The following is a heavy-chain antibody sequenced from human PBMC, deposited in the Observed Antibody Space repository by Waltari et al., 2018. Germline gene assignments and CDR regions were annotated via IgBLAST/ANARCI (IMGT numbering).Heavy chain of an antibody. CDR1: GGSISSSNW. D-gene: IGHD3-22*01. Sequence: QVQLQESGPGLVKPSGTLSLTCAVSGGSISSSNWWSWVRQPPGKGLEWIGEIYHSGSPNYHPSLKSRVTISVDKSKNQFSLKLSSVTAADTAVYYCARHYYYDSSGYVYGMDVWGQGTTVTVSS. V-gene: IGHV4-4*02. CDR2: IYHSGSP. J-gene: IGHJ6*02. CDR3: ARHYYYDSSGYVYGMDV.